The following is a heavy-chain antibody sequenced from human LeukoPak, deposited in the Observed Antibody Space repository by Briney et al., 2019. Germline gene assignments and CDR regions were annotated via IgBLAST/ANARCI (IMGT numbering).Heavy chain of an antibody. V-gene: IGHV1-2*06. J-gene: IGHJ6*03. D-gene: IGHD6-19*01. CDR3: ARSRGIVVAGTRGYYYMDV. Sequence: ASVKVSCKASGYTFTGYYMHWVRQAPGQGLEWIGRIYPDSGGTNYAQKFQGRVTMTRDTSISTAYMELSRLRSDDTAVYYCARSRGIVVAGTRGYYYMDVWGKGTTVTVSS. CDR2: IYPDSGGT. CDR1: GYTFTGYY.